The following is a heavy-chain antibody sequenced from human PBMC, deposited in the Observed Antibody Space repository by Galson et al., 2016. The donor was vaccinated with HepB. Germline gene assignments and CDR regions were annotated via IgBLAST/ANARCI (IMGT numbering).Heavy chain of an antibody. CDR1: GGSINNDNHC. CDR2: IYYSGNT. V-gene: IGHV4-39*01. Sequence: SETLSLTCIVSGGSINNDNHCWGWIRQPPGKXLEWIGSIYYSGNTHYNPSLNSRVTISVDTSKNQFSLRLTSVTASDTAIYYCARNNSGWYTFASWGQGTLVTVSS. D-gene: IGHD6-19*01. J-gene: IGHJ5*01. CDR3: ARNNSGWYTFAS.